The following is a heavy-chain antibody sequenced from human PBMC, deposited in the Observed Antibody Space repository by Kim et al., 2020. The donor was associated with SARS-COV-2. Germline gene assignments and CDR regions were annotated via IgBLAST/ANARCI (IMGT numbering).Heavy chain of an antibody. CDR1: GFTFSGYW. D-gene: IGHD3-10*01. J-gene: IGHJ6*01. V-gene: IGHV3-74*01. CDR2: ISSDGSSI. Sequence: GGSLSLSCAASGFTFSGYWLHWVRQAPGKGLVWVSRISSDGSSINYADFVKGRFTISRDNAKNTLYVQMNSLRVEDTAVYYCARGGASGSYSGVNYGLDVWGQGTTVTVSS. CDR3: ARGGASGSYSGVNYGLDV.